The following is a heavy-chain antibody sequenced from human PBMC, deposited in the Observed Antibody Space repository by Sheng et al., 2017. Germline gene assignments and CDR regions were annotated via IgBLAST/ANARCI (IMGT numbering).Heavy chain of an antibody. V-gene: IGHV1-69*04. CDR2: IIPILGIA. D-gene: IGHD3-10*01. CDR1: GGTFSSYA. Sequence: QVQLVQSGAEVKKPGSSVKVSCKASGGTFSSYAISWVRQAPGQGLEWMGGIIPILGIANYAQKFQGRVTITADKSTSTAYMELSSLRSEDTAVYYCASHGRRPSYGSAAGYFDYWGQGTLVTVSS. J-gene: IGHJ4*02. CDR3: ASHGRRPSYGSAAGYFDY.